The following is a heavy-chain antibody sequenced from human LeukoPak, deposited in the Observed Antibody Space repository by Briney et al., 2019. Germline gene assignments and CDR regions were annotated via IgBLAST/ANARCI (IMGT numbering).Heavy chain of an antibody. CDR2: IYYSGST. J-gene: IGHJ4*02. D-gene: IGHD2-2*01. CDR3: ATGPAATFDY. V-gene: IGHV4-59*01. CDR1: GGSISSYY. Sequence: SETLSLTCTVSGGSISSYYWSWIRQPPGKGLEWLGYIYYSGSTNYNPSLKSRVTISVDTPKNQFSLKLSSVTAADTAVYYCATGPAATFDYWGQGTLVTVSS.